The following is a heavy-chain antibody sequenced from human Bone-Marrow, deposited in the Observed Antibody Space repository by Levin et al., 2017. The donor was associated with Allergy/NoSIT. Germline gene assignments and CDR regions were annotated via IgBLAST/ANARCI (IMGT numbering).Heavy chain of an antibody. V-gene: IGHV4-59*01. J-gene: IGHJ3*02. Sequence: SETLSLTCTVSGGSISSYYWSWIRQPPGKGLEWIGYIYYSETTNYNPSLKSRVTISVDTSKNQFSLKLSSVTAADTAVYYCARGWNGPHGAFDIWGQGTMVTVSS. CDR2: IYYSETT. CDR3: ARGWNGPHGAFDI. D-gene: IGHD1-1*01. CDR1: GGSISSYY.